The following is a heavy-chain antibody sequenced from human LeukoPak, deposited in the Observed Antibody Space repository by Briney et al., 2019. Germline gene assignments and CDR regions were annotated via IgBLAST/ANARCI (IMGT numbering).Heavy chain of an antibody. D-gene: IGHD3-10*01. Sequence: PSETLSLTCSVPGYSMISGYYWGWIRQPPGKGLEWIGTIHHSGSTYYNPSLKRRVTISIDTSKNQFSLKLSSVTAADTAVYYCAREAGDGSGSYYNEGYFDYWGQGTLVTVSS. CDR2: IHHSGST. CDR1: GYSMISGYY. CDR3: AREAGDGSGSYYNEGYFDY. J-gene: IGHJ4*02. V-gene: IGHV4-38-2*02.